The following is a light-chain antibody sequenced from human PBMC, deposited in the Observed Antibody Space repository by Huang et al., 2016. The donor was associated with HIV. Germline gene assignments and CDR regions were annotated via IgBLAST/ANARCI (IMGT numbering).Light chain of an antibody. CDR1: QSIATN. CDR2: DAS. J-gene: IGKJ2*03. V-gene: IGKV3-15*01. Sequence: EIVLTQSPATLSVSPGEGATLSCRANQSIATNLAWYHQRPGQAPMSLIYDASTRASGLPGRFSGSGSGTEFTLTVSGLHSEDFAIYYCQQYHNWPYSFGQGTKLEIK. CDR3: QQYHNWPYS.